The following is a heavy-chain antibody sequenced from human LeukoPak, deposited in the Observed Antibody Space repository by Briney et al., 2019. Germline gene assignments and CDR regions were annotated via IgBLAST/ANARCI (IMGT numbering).Heavy chain of an antibody. CDR3: AKGFSRDVYSYFDY. V-gene: IGHV3-9*03. Sequence: PGGSLRLSCAASGFIFHDFAMHWVRQAPGKGPEWVSSISWNSGSIDYADSVKGRFTISRDNAKNSLYLQMNSLRTEDMALYYCAKGFSRDVYSYFDYWGQGTLVTVSS. J-gene: IGHJ4*02. D-gene: IGHD5-24*01. CDR2: ISWNSGSI. CDR1: GFIFHDFA.